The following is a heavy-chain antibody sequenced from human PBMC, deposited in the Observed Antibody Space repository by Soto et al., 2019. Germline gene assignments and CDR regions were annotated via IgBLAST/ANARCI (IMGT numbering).Heavy chain of an antibody. CDR1: GFAVSSYW. V-gene: IGHV3-74*01. Sequence: GGALRLSCAASGFAVSSYWMHWVRQAPGKGLVWVSPISPTGSSTYYADSVRGRLTISKDTANTTLYLQINSMGAEDTAVYYFARGNTVYGNFDSWGQGTLVTVSS. CDR3: ARGNTVYGNFDS. CDR2: ISPTGSST. J-gene: IGHJ4*02. D-gene: IGHD5-12*01.